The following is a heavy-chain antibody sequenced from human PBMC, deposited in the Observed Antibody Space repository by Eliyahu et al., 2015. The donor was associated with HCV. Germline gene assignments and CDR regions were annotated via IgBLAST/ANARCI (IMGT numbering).Heavy chain of an antibody. J-gene: IGHJ5*02. CDR1: GFIFSDHY. CDR2: ISSSGSFT. V-gene: IGHV3-11*06. Sequence: QVQLVESGGGLVKSGGSLRLSCAASGFIFSDHYMSWIRQAPGKGLEWVSYISSSGSFTNYADSVKGRFTISRDNAKNSLYLQMNSLRAEDTAVYYCAAGHSSVKIGDYFDPWGQGTLVTVSS. D-gene: IGHD6-19*01. CDR3: AAGHSSVKIGDYFDP.